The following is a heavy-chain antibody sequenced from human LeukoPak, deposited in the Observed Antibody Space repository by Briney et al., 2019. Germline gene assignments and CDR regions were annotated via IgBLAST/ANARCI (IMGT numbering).Heavy chain of an antibody. CDR3: ARDHAEARIFGHFDI. CDR2: ISYDGSDK. Sequence: PGGSLRLSCATSGFTFSTYVMHWVRQAPGKGLEWVAGISYDGSDKYYADSVKGRFSISRDNSKNTLYVQMNSLITEDTAVYYCARDHAEARIFGHFDIWGQGTLVTVSS. J-gene: IGHJ4*02. D-gene: IGHD2/OR15-2a*01. CDR1: GFTFSTYV. V-gene: IGHV3-30*04.